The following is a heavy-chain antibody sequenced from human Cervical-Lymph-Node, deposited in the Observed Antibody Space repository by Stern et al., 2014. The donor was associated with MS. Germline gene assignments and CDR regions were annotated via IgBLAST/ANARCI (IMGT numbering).Heavy chain of an antibody. CDR1: GGSFSMDS. CDR3: ARDQGGIADS. J-gene: IGHJ4*02. CDR2: LTPMFGPS. Sequence: VQLVESGAEVKKPGSSVKVSCKASGGSFSMDSISWVRQAPGQGLEWMGVLTPMFGPSNYAQKFQGRVTTTADVSTSTAYMELTSLRSEDTAVYFCARDQGGIADSWGQGTLVIVSS. V-gene: IGHV1-69*01. D-gene: IGHD6-13*01.